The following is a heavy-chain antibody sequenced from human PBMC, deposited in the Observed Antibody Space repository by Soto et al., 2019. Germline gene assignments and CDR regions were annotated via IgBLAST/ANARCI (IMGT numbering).Heavy chain of an antibody. CDR1: GGSISSYY. V-gene: IGHV4-59*01. CDR3: ARDNCSGGSCYPYYYYYMDV. J-gene: IGHJ6*03. Sequence: PSETLSLTCTVSGGSISSYYWSWIRQPPGKGLEWIGYIYYSGSTNYNPSLKSRVTISVDTSKNQFSLKLSSVTAADTAVYYCARDNCSGGSCYPYYYYYMDVWGKGTTVTV. D-gene: IGHD2-15*01. CDR2: IYYSGST.